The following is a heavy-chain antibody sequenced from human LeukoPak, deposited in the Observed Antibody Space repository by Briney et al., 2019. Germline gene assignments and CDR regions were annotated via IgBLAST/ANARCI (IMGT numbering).Heavy chain of an antibody. CDR2: ISSSSSTI. Sequence: PGGSLRLSCAASGFTFSSYSMNWVRQAPGKGLEWVSYISSSSSTIYYADSVKGRFTISRDNAKNSLYLQMNSLRAEDTAVYYCARVGSHYSQVVGDFDYWGQGTLVTVSS. CDR3: ARVGSHYSQVVGDFDY. V-gene: IGHV3-48*04. D-gene: IGHD2-21*01. CDR1: GFTFSSYS. J-gene: IGHJ4*02.